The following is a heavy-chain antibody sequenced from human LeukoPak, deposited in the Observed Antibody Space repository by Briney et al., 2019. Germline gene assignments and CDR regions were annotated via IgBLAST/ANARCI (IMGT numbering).Heavy chain of an antibody. J-gene: IGHJ4*02. V-gene: IGHV3-23*01. CDR2: ISTSGGST. CDR1: GFTVGSYA. Sequence: GGSLRLSCAASGFTVGSYAMSWVRQAPGKGLEWVSAISTSGGSTYYADSVRGRFTISRDISKNTLYLQMSSLRVEDTAVYYCAKDERGEYCDILTGYYPQTFDYWGQGTLVTVSS. CDR3: AKDERGEYCDILTGYYPQTFDY. D-gene: IGHD3-9*01.